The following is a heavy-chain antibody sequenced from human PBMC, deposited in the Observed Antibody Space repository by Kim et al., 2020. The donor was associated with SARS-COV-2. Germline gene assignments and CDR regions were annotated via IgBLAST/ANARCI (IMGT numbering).Heavy chain of an antibody. V-gene: IGHV5-10-1*01. Sequence: GESLKISCRGSGYTFSNSWISWVRQTPGKGLEWMGRIDPSYSNTNYRPSFQGHVTISVDNYISTAYLQWSSLEASDTAIYYCARHVYDSGTCDSLGQGTLVTVSS. CDR1: GYTFSNSW. D-gene: IGHD3-10*01. J-gene: IGHJ5*02. CDR2: IDPSYSNT. CDR3: ARHVYDSGTCDS.